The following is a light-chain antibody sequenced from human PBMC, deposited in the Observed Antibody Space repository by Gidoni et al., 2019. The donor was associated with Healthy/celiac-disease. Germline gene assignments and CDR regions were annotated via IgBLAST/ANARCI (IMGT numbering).Light chain of an antibody. V-gene: IGLV1-44*01. Sequence: QSVLTHPPSASGTPGQGVTISCSGSSSNLGSNTVNWYQQLPGTAPKLLIYSNNQRHSGVPDRFSGSKSGTSASLAISGLQSEDEADYYCAAWDDSLNGVVFGGGTKLTVL. CDR3: AAWDDSLNGVV. CDR2: SNN. J-gene: IGLJ2*01. CDR1: SSNLGSNT.